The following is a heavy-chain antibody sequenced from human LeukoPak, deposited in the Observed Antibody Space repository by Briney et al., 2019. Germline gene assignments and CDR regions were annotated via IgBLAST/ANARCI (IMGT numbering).Heavy chain of an antibody. CDR1: GFTFSRAL. V-gene: IGHV3-15*01. D-gene: IGHD3-22*01. J-gene: IGHJ4*02. CDR2: IISKAEDGTI. CDR3: VTGIRSGYYVY. Sequence: GGSLRHSCAASGFTFSRALMTWVRQAPGKGLEWVGRIISKAEDGTIAYAAPVKGRFTISRDDSQNTLFLQMNGLKTGDTAVYHCVTGIRSGYYVYWGQGALVTVSS.